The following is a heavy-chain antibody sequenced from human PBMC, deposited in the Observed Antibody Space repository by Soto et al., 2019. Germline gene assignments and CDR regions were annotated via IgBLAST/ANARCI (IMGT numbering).Heavy chain of an antibody. V-gene: IGHV6-1*01. CDR2: TYYRSKWYN. CDR1: GDSVSSNSAA. D-gene: IGHD6-13*01. Sequence: PSQTLSLTCAISGDSVSSNSAAWNWIRQSPSRGLEWLGRTYYRSKWYNDYAVSVKSRITINPDTSKNQFSLQLNSVTPEDTAVHYCARDRNSSWYFYYYYMDVWGKGTTVTVSS. CDR3: ARDRNSSWYFYYYYMDV. J-gene: IGHJ6*03.